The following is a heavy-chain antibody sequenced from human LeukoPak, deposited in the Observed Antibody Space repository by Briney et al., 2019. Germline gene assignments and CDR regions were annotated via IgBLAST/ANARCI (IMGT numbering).Heavy chain of an antibody. D-gene: IGHD5-12*01. V-gene: IGHV5-51*01. CDR1: GYSFSNSW. Sequence: GESLKISCKGSGYSFSNSWIGWVRQMPGKGLEWMGVIYPVDSDTRYSPSFQGQVTFSADKSITTAYLQWSSLKASDTAMYYCTTGMVATDFDYWGQGTLVTVSS. J-gene: IGHJ4*02. CDR3: TTGMVATDFDY. CDR2: IYPVDSDT.